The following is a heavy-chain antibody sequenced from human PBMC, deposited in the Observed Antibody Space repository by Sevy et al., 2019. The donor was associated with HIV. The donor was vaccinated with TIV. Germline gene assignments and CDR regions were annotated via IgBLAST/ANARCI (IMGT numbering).Heavy chain of an antibody. CDR2: IKQDGSEK. CDR1: GFTFSSYW. CDR3: AREGYYGNYYYYMDV. D-gene: IGHD3-3*01. V-gene: IGHV3-7*03. J-gene: IGHJ6*03. Sequence: GGSLRLSCAASGFTFSSYWMSWVRQAPGKGLEWVANIKQDGSEKYYVDSVKGRFTISRDNAKNSLYLQMNSLRAEDTAVYSCAREGYYGNYYYYMDVWGKGTTVTVSS.